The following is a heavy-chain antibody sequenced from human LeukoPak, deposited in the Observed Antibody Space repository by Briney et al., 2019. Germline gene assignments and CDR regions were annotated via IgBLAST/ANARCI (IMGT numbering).Heavy chain of an antibody. CDR1: GGSISSYY. CDR3: ARHSSGIAVAAWDY. Sequence: PSETLSLTCTVSGGSISSYYWSWIRQPPGKGLEWIGYIYYSGSTNYNPSLKSRVTISVDTSKNQFSLKLSSVTAADTAVYYCARHSSGIAVAAWDYWGQGTLVTVSS. D-gene: IGHD6-19*01. V-gene: IGHV4-59*08. J-gene: IGHJ4*02. CDR2: IYYSGST.